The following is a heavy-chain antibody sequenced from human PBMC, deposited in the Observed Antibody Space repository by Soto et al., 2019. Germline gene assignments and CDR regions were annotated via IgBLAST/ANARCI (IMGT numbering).Heavy chain of an antibody. CDR1: GGSFSGYY. Sequence: SETLSLTCAVYGGSFSGYYWSWIRQPPGKGLEWIGEINHSGSTNYNPSLKSRVTISVDTSKNQFSLKLSSVTAADTAVYYCARSYDSSSYYSEEYFQHWGQGTLVTVSS. CDR3: ARSYDSSSYYSEEYFQH. D-gene: IGHD3-22*01. V-gene: IGHV4-34*01. CDR2: INHSGST. J-gene: IGHJ1*01.